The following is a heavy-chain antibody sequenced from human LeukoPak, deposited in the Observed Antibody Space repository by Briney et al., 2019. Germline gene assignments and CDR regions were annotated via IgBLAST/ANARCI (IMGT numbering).Heavy chain of an antibody. CDR3: AKSLSDFMIVVVISLDY. V-gene: IGHV1-69*13. CDR1: GGTFSSYA. CDR2: IIPIFGTA. D-gene: IGHD3-22*01. Sequence: SVKVSCKASGGTFSSYAISWVRQAPGQGLEWMGGIIPIFGTANYAQKFQGRVTITADESTSTAYMELSSLRAEDTAVYYCAKSLSDFMIVVVISLDYWGQGTLVTVSS. J-gene: IGHJ4*02.